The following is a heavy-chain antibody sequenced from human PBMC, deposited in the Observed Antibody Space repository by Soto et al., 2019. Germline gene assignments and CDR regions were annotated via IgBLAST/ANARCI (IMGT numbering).Heavy chain of an antibody. Sequence: PGGSLRLSCAASGFTFTTYSLTWVRQAPGKGLEWVASIGSSSNYIYYADSVKGRFTISRDNAKNSLFLQMNSLRAEDTAVYYCATLTYCSSASCPNYYYVMDVRGQGTLVTVSS. CDR1: GFTFTTYS. V-gene: IGHV3-21*06. J-gene: IGHJ6*02. CDR2: IGSSSNYI. CDR3: ATLTYCSSASCPNYYYVMDV. D-gene: IGHD2-2*01.